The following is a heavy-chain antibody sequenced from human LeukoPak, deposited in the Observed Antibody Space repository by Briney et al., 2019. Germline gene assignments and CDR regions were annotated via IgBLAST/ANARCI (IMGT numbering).Heavy chain of an antibody. D-gene: IGHD2-2*01. CDR2: IIPIFGTA. CDR1: GGTFSSYA. V-gene: IGHV1-69*13. J-gene: IGHJ6*03. Sequence: SVKVSCKASGGTFSSYAISWVRQAPGQGLEWMGGIIPIFGTANYAQKFQGRVTITADESTSTAYMELSSLRSEDTAVYYCARDNEGYQLPLPDGYYYYYMDVWGKGTTVAVSS. CDR3: ARDNEGYQLPLPDGYYYYYMDV.